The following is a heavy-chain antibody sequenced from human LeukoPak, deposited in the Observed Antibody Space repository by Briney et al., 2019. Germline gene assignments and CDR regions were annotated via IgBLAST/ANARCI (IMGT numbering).Heavy chain of an antibody. J-gene: IGHJ4*02. CDR2: IKQDGSEK. CDR1: GFTFSSYW. Sequence: GRSLRLSCAASGFTFSSYWMSWVRQAPGKGLEWVANIKQDGSEKYYVDSVKGRFTISRDNAKNSLYLQMNSLRAEDTAVYYCARDRCYYDSSGYCDWGQGTLVTVSS. V-gene: IGHV3-7*01. CDR3: ARDRCYYDSSGYCD. D-gene: IGHD3-22*01.